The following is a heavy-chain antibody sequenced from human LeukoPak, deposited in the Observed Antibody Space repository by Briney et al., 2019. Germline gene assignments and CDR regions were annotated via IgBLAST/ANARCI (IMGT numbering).Heavy chain of an antibody. V-gene: IGHV3-15*01. Sequence: GGSLRLSCAASGFTFSNAWMSWVRQAPGKGLEWVGRIKSKTDGGTTDYAAPVKGRFTISGDDSKNTLYLQMNSLKTEDTAVYYCTRELLVYYDSSGPLDYWGQGTLVTVSS. CDR1: GFTFSNAW. J-gene: IGHJ4*02. CDR3: TRELLVYYDSSGPLDY. D-gene: IGHD3-22*01. CDR2: IKSKTDGGTT.